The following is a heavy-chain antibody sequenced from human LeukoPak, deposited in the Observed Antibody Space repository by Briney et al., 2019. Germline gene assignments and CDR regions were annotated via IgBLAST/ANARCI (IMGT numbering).Heavy chain of an antibody. D-gene: IGHD4-23*01. CDR2: IYHSGST. CDR3: ARDSSTRGGNPGYFDV. J-gene: IGHJ2*01. Sequence: SETLSLTCTVSGYSISSGNYWGWIRQPPGKGLEWIGSIYHSGSTYYNPSLKSRVTISVDTSQNHFSLKLSSVTAADTAVYYCARDSSTRGGNPGYFDVWGRGTLVTVSS. V-gene: IGHV4-38-2*02. CDR1: GYSISSGNY.